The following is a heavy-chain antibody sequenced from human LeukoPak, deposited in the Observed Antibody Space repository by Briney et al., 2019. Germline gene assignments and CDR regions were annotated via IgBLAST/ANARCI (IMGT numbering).Heavy chain of an antibody. D-gene: IGHD2-8*01. CDR1: GFIFEDYG. V-gene: IGHV3-9*01. J-gene: IGHJ6*02. CDR2: INDNGDKT. CDR3: AKHLRATNTYLFYGLDV. Sequence: GGSLRLSCEVSGFIFEDYGMHWVRHPPGKGLEWVSSINDNGDKTDYADSVKGRFTVSRDNAKKSLYLQMNSLRPEDTALYYCAKHLRATNTYLFYGLDVWGPGTTVTVSS.